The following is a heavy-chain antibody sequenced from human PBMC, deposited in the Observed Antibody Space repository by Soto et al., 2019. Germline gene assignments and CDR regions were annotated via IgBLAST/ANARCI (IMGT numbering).Heavy chain of an antibody. CDR3: AREASYWQGGGGWFDP. Sequence: EVQLVESGGGLVQPGGSLRLSCAASGFTFSAYDMHWVRQTTGKGLEWVAAIGTQHDTYYPDSVKGRFTISRENAKNSLYFQMDSLEARDPAAYYCAREASYWQGGGGWFDPWGQGTLVTVSS. V-gene: IGHV3-13*01. J-gene: IGHJ5*02. D-gene: IGHD2-8*02. CDR1: GFTFSAYD. CDR2: IGTQHDT.